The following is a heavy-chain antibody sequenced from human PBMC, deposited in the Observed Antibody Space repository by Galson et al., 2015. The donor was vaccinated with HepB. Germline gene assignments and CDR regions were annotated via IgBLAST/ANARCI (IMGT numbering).Heavy chain of an antibody. CDR3: ARDGCGTVTTPKTKRGPYYYYYGMDV. CDR2: ISYDGSNK. J-gene: IGHJ6*02. CDR1: GFTFSSYA. V-gene: IGHV3-30-3*01. D-gene: IGHD4-17*01. Sequence: SLRLSCAASGFTFSSYAMHWVRQAPGKGLEWVAVISYDGSNKYYADSVKGRFTISRDNSKNTLYLQMNSLRAEDTAVYYCARDGCGTVTTPKTKRGPYYYYYGMDVWGQGTTVTVSS.